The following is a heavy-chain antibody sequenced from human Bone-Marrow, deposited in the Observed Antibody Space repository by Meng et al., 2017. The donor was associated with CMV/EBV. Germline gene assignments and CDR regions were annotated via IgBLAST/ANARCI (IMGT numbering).Heavy chain of an antibody. J-gene: IGHJ4*02. V-gene: IGHV3-23*03. D-gene: IGHD3-22*01. CDR3: AKGFEVVVVIIDY. Sequence: GESLKISCAASGFTFSSYAMSWVRQAPGKGLEWVSVIYSGGSSTYYADSVKGRFTISRDNSKNTLYLQMNSLRAEDTAVYYCAKGFEVVVVIIDYWGQGTLVTVSS. CDR1: GFTFSSYA. CDR2: IYSGGSST.